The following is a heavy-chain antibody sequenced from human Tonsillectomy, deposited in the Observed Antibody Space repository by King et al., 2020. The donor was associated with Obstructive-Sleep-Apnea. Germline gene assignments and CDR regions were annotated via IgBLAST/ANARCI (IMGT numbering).Heavy chain of an antibody. CDR3: AGTPYYDILTGYSPYFDY. CDR1: GGSISSGGYY. D-gene: IGHD3-9*01. V-gene: IGHV4-31*03. CDR2: IYYSGST. J-gene: IGHJ4*02. Sequence: QLQESGPGLVKPSQTLSLTCTVSGGSISSGGYYWNWIRQHPGKGLEWIGYIYYSGSTYYNPSLKSRVTISVDTSKNQFSLKLSSVTAADTAVYYCAGTPYYDILTGYSPYFDYWGPGTLVTVSS.